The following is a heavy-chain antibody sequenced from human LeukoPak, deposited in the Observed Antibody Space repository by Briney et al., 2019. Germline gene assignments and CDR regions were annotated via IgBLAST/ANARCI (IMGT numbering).Heavy chain of an antibody. Sequence: PSETLSLTCTVSGGSISSYYWSWIRQPPGKGLEWIGHIYYTGSTNYNPSLKSRITTSVDTSKNQFSLKLSSVTAADTAVYYCARSVVPTAPIDYWGQGTLVTVSS. CDR3: ARSVVPTAPIDY. CDR2: IYYTGST. J-gene: IGHJ4*02. CDR1: GGSISSYY. D-gene: IGHD2-2*01. V-gene: IGHV4-59*01.